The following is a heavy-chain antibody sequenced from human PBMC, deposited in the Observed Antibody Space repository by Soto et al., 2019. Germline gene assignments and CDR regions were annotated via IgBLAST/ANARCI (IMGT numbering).Heavy chain of an antibody. CDR1: GYTFTSYG. J-gene: IGHJ4*02. D-gene: IGHD7-27*01. V-gene: IGHV1-18*01. CDR2: ISAYNGNT. CDR3: ARDLNNWGSPLIDY. Sequence: GASVKVSCKASGYTFTSYGISWVRQAPGQGLEWMGWISAYNGNTNYAQKLQGRVTMTTDTSTSTAYMELRSLRSDDTAVYYCARDLNNWGSPLIDYWGQGTLVTVSS.